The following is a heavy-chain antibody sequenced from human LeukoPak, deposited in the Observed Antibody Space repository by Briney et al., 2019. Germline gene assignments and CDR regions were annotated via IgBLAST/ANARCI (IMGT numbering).Heavy chain of an antibody. D-gene: IGHD4/OR15-4a*01. V-gene: IGHV4-4*07. CDR2: IYTDGST. CDR3: AYGAYFDY. Sequence: SETLSLTCTVSGGSISNSFWSWIRQPAGKGLEWIGRIYTDGSTNSNPSLRSRVTISVDTSKNQFSLKLSSVTAADTAVYYCAYGAYFDYWGQGTLVTVSS. CDR1: GGSISNSF. J-gene: IGHJ4*02.